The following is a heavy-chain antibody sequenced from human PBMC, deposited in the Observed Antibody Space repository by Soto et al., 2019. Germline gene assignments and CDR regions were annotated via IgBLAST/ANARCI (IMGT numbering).Heavy chain of an antibody. CDR1: GFTFRNFG. V-gene: IGHV3-33*01. CDR3: ARGVELDYYYMDA. CDR2: IWYDGSDQ. D-gene: IGHD6-6*01. J-gene: IGHJ6*03. Sequence: QVQLVESGGGVVQPGRSLRLYCAASGFTFRNFGMHWVRQAPGKGLEWVAVIWYDGSDQYYADSVKGRFTISRDNSKNMLYLQMNSLRAEDTAVYYCARGVELDYYYMDAWGQGTTVSVSS.